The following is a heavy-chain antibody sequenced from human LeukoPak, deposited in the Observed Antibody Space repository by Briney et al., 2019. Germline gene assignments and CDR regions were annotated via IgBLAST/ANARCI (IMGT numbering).Heavy chain of an antibody. CDR3: ARVSRDPGYSYGYADY. D-gene: IGHD5-18*01. CDR2: IYTSGST. Sequence: SETLSLTCTVSGGSISSGSYFWSWIRQPAGKGLEWIGRIYTSGSTNYNPSLKSRVTMSVDTSKNQFSLKLSSVTAADTAVYYCARVSRDPGYSYGYADYWGQGTLVTVSS. V-gene: IGHV4-61*02. CDR1: GGSISSGSYF. J-gene: IGHJ4*02.